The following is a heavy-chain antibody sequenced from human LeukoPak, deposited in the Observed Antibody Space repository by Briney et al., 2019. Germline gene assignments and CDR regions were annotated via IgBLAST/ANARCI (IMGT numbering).Heavy chain of an antibody. D-gene: IGHD5-12*01. Sequence: TGGSLTLSCAPSGLTLSDYWMTWVRQAAGKGREWVANIRQVGNEKYYLDSVKGRFTISRENAKNAVYLQMNSLRAGDTAVYYCARHSDYALGPYWGQGTLVTVSS. CDR3: ARHSDYALGPY. CDR1: GLTLSDYW. CDR2: IRQVGNEK. V-gene: IGHV3-7*05. J-gene: IGHJ4*02.